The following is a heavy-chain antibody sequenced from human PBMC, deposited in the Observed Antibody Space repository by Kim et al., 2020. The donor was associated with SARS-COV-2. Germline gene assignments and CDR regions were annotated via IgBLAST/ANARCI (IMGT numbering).Heavy chain of an antibody. Sequence: GGSLRLSCAASGFTFRNAWMSWVRQAPGKGLEWVGRIKSNTDGGTTDYAAPVKGRFTISRDDSKNTLYLQMNSLKTGDTAVYYCTSLWESHYYYYGMDVWGHGSTVTVSS. CDR1: GFTFRNAW. D-gene: IGHD1-26*01. CDR2: IKSNTDGGTT. J-gene: IGHJ6*02. CDR3: TSLWESHYYYYGMDV. V-gene: IGHV3-15*01.